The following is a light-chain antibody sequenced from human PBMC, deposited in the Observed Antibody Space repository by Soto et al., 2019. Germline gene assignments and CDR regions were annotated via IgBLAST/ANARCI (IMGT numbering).Light chain of an antibody. V-gene: IGKV1-5*01. CDR1: QTISSS. J-gene: IGKJ2*01. CDR3: QQHNDYTAVT. CDR2: DAS. Sequence: DIQMTQSPSTLSASVGDRVTITCRASQTISSSLAWYQHKPGKAPKLLIFDASTLHTGVPSRFSGGGFGTEFTLTFAGLQPDDCATYYCQQHNDYTAVTFGQGTKLEIK.